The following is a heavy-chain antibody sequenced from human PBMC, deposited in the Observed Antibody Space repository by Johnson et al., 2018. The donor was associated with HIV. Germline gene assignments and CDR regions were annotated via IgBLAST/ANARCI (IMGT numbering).Heavy chain of an antibody. CDR1: GLTVSGNY. Sequence: VRLVETGGDLIQPGGSLRLSCAASGLTVSGNYMSWGQAPGKGLEWVSVIYSGGSTYFADSVKGGFTISRDNSKNTLFLQMNSLKTEDTAVYYCARRTYCTGDSCSSGLGTFDLWGQGTMVTVSS. CDR2: IYSGGST. V-gene: IGHV3-53*05. CDR3: ARRTYCTGDSCSSGLGTFDL. D-gene: IGHD2-15*01. J-gene: IGHJ3*01.